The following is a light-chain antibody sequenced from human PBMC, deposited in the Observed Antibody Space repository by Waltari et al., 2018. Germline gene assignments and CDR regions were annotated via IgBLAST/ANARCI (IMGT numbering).Light chain of an antibody. J-gene: IGLJ2*01. V-gene: IGLV3-1*01. CDR2: QNL. CDR3: QAWDSTTVI. CDR1: RLGDQY. Sequence: SYELNQPPSVSVSPGQPATITCSGNRLGDQYTCWYQQKPGQSPVLVIYQNLKRPSGVPERFSGSNSGNTATLTISGTQGMDEADYYCQAWDSTTVIFGGGTKLTVL.